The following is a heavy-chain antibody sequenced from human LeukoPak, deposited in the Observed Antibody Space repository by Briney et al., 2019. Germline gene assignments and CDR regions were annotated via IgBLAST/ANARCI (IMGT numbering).Heavy chain of an antibody. Sequence: GGSLRLSCAASGFTFSSYAMHWVRQAPGKGLEWVAVISYDGSNKYYADSVKGRFTISRDNSKNTLYLQMNSLRAEDTAVYYCARVVDGNYYDSSGYLGPGWYFDLWGRGTLVTVSS. CDR2: ISYDGSNK. V-gene: IGHV3-30-3*01. D-gene: IGHD3-22*01. CDR3: ARVVDGNYYDSSGYLGPGWYFDL. J-gene: IGHJ2*01. CDR1: GFTFSSYA.